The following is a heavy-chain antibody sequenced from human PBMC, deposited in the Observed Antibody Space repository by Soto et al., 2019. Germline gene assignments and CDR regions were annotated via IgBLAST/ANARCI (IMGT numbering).Heavy chain of an antibody. CDR2: IYYSGST. J-gene: IGHJ6*02. V-gene: IGHV4-59*01. D-gene: IGHD3-3*01. CDR3: ARGAYDFWSGYGYYYYGMDV. Sequence: PSESLCLTCPVSGCSFSSYYWRWIRQPPGKGLEWIGYIYYSGSTNYNPSLKSRVTISVDTSKNQFSLKLSSVTAADTAVYYCARGAYDFWSGYGYYYYGMDVWGQGTTVTVSS. CDR1: GCSFSSYY.